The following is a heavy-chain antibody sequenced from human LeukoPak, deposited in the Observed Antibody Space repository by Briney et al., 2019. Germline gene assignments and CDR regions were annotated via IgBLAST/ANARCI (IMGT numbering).Heavy chain of an antibody. CDR1: GFTFNNYA. J-gene: IGHJ4*02. Sequence: GSLRLSCAASGFTFNNYAMSWVRRTPGKGLEGVAGISGSGGNTYYEDSVKGRFTISRDNSKTTLYLQMKSLRAEDTALYHPAKGPFRPNNIVRTSGRPYYFDYWGQGPLVTVPS. D-gene: IGHD5-12*01. V-gene: IGHV3-23*01. CDR3: AKGPFRPNNIVRTSGRPYYFDY. CDR2: ISGSGGNT.